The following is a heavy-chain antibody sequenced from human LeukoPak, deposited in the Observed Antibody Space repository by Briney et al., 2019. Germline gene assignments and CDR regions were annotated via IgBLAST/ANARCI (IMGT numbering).Heavy chain of an antibody. Sequence: GESLKISCKGSGYSFTSYWIGWVRQMPGKGLEWMGIIYPGDSDTRYSPSFQGQVTISADKSISTAYLQWSSLKASDTAMYYCARHIAAAGTYYYYFYMDVWGKGTTVTASS. V-gene: IGHV5-51*01. J-gene: IGHJ6*03. CDR3: ARHIAAAGTYYYYFYMDV. D-gene: IGHD6-13*01. CDR1: GYSFTSYW. CDR2: IYPGDSDT.